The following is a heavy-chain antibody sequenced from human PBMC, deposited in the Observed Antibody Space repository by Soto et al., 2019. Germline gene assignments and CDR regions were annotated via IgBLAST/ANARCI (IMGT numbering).Heavy chain of an antibody. CDR1: GVTLSADP. D-gene: IGHD3-3*01. Sequence: GGYLRLSWSASGVTLSADPSSLVRQPSWRGLEWCSAISGSGGSTYYADSVKGRFTISRDNSKNTLYLQMNSLRAEDTAVYYCARVERGITIFGVVIPPFDYWGQGT. V-gene: IGHV3-23*01. J-gene: IGHJ4*02. CDR2: ISGSGGST. CDR3: ARVERGITIFGVVIPPFDY.